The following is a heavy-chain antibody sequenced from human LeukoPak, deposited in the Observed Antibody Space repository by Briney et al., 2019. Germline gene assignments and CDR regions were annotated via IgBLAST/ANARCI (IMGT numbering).Heavy chain of an antibody. CDR2: VWPDDSDT. CDR1: GYSFTSYW. D-gene: IGHD4-11*01. CDR3: ARLVGKIQTVTPRYFDS. J-gene: IGHJ4*02. V-gene: IGHV5-51*01. Sequence: KGGESLKISCKGSGYSFTSYWIGWVRQTPGKALEWMGIVWPDDSDTRYSSSFLGQVTISADRSTNTAYLQWSSLKASDTAIYYCARLVGKIQTVTPRYFDSWGQGTLVTVSS.